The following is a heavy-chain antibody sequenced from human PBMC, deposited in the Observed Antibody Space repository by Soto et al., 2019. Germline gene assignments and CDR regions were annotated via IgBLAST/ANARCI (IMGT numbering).Heavy chain of an antibody. D-gene: IGHD2-21*01. CDR2: INHSGST. V-gene: IGHV4-34*01. J-gene: IGHJ6*02. CDR1: GGSFSGYY. Sequence: LSLTCAAYGGSFSGYYWSWIRQPPGKGLEWIGEINHSGSTNYNPSLKSRVTISVDTSKNQFSLKLSSVTAADTAVYYCARFDAIPNYYYYYGMDVWGQGTTVTVSS. CDR3: ARFDAIPNYYYYYGMDV.